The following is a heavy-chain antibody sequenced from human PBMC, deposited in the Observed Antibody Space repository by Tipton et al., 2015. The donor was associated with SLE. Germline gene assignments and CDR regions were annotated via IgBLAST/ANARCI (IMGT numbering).Heavy chain of an antibody. V-gene: IGHV4-4*09. J-gene: IGHJ4*02. CDR3: AKLAGVGTKRNYFDY. CDR1: GGSISSHY. CDR2: IYDRGST. Sequence: TLSLTCTVSGGSISSHYWSWIRQSPGKGLEWIGSIYDRGSTNYNPSLKSRVTLSLDMSNNQFSLRLNSLTAADTAVYYCAKLAGVGTKRNYFDYWGQGTLVTVSS. D-gene: IGHD1-26*01.